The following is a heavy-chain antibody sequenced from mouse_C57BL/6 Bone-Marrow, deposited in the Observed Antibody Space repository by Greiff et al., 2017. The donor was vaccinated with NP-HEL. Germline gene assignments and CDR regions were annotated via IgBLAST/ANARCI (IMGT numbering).Heavy chain of an antibody. V-gene: IGHV1-69*01. D-gene: IGHD2-4*01. CDR1: GYTFTSYW. CDR2: IDPSDSST. Sequence: VQLQQPGAELVMPGASVKLSCKASGYTFTSYWMHWVKQRPGQGLEWIGEIDPSDSSTNSNQKFTGKSTLTVDKSSSTAFLQLRSPTSEASAVYYCARAYDYDRRIYAMDFWGQGTSVTGSS. CDR3: ARAYDYDRRIYAMDF. J-gene: IGHJ4*01.